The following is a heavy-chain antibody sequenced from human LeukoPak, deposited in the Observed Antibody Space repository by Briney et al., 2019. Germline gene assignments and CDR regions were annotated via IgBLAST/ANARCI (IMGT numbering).Heavy chain of an antibody. J-gene: IGHJ4*02. V-gene: IGHV3-48*01. D-gene: IGHD3-16*02. CDR2: ISSSSSTI. CDR3: ARSDDYVWGSYPMYYFDY. CDR1: GFTFSSYS. Sequence: KAGGSLRLSCAASGFTFSSYSMNWVRQAPGKGLEWVSYISSSSSTIYYADSVKGRFTISRDNAKNSLYLQMNSLRAEDTAVYYCARSDDYVWGSYPMYYFDYWGQGTLVTVSS.